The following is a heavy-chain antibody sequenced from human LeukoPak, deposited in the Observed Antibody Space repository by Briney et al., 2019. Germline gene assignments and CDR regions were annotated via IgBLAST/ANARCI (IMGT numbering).Heavy chain of an antibody. Sequence: ASVKVSCKVSGYTLTELSMHWVRQAPGKGLEWMGGFDPEDGETIYAQKFQGRVTMTEDTSTDTAYMELRSLRSDDTAVYYCARDVRIAVAGTVRTRIDYWGQGTLVTVSS. CDR1: GYTLTELS. J-gene: IGHJ4*02. CDR2: FDPEDGET. CDR3: ARDVRIAVAGTVRTRIDY. D-gene: IGHD6-19*01. V-gene: IGHV1-24*01.